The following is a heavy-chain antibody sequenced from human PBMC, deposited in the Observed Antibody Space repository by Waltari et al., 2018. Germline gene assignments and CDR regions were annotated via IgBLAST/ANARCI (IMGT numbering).Heavy chain of an antibody. J-gene: IGHJ4*02. Sequence: EVQLVESGGGLIQPGGSLRLPCAASEFTGRSNYMSWVRQAPGKGLEWVSVIYSGGSTNYADSVKGRFSISRDNAKNTLYLQMNSLRAEDTAVYYCARGGSSGWHNFDYWGQGTLVTVSS. CDR2: IYSGGST. V-gene: IGHV3-53*01. CDR1: EFTGRSNY. D-gene: IGHD6-19*01. CDR3: ARGGSSGWHNFDY.